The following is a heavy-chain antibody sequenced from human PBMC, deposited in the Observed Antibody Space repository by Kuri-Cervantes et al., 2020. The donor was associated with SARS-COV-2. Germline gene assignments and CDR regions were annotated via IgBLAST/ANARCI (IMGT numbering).Heavy chain of an antibody. D-gene: IGHD7-27*01. Sequence: GGSLRLSCAASGFTFSGSAMHWVRQASGKGLEWVGRIRSKANSYATAYAASVKGRFTISRDNSKNSLYLQMNSLRAEDTALYYCAKDIGLGMGIDYWGQGTLVTVSS. CDR2: IRSKANSYAT. CDR3: AKDIGLGMGIDY. J-gene: IGHJ4*02. CDR1: GFTFSGSA. V-gene: IGHV3-73*01.